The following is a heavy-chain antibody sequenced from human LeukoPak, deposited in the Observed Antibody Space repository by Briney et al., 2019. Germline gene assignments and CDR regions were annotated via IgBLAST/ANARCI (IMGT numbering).Heavy chain of an antibody. CDR1: GGTFTSYD. V-gene: IGHV1-8*03. CDR3: ARGTGSSWYGPYYFDY. Sequence: ASVKVSCKASGGTFTSYDINWVRQATGQGLEWMGWMNPNSGNTGYAQKFQGRVTITRNTSISTAYMELSSLRSEDTAVYYCARGTGSSWYGPYYFDYWGQGTLVTVSS. D-gene: IGHD6-13*01. CDR2: MNPNSGNT. J-gene: IGHJ4*02.